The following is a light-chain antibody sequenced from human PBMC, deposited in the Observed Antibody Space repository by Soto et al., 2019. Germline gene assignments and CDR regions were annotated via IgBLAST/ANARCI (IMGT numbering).Light chain of an antibody. CDR2: EVT. CDR3: SAKRDSSTLCV. CDR1: SSDVGAYNY. Sequence: QPVLTRLASGSGVPVQWISITSTRTSSDVGAYNYVSWYQHHPGKVPKLLIYEVTNRPSGVSDRFSGSKSGNTASLTISGLQAEDEADYYGSAKRDSSTLCVFGTGTKVTVL. J-gene: IGLJ1*01. V-gene: IGLV2-14*01.